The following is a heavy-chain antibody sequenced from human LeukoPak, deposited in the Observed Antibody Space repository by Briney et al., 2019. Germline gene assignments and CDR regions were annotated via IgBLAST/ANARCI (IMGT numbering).Heavy chain of an antibody. CDR2: INHSGST. Sequence: SETLSLTCAVYGGSFSGYYWSWIRQPPGKGLEWIGEINHSGSTNYNPSLKSRVTISVDTSKNQFSLKLSSVTAADTAVYYCAKYYVWGSKTFDYWGQGTLVTVSS. CDR3: AKYYVWGSKTFDY. V-gene: IGHV4-34*01. J-gene: IGHJ4*02. D-gene: IGHD3-16*01. CDR1: GGSFSGYY.